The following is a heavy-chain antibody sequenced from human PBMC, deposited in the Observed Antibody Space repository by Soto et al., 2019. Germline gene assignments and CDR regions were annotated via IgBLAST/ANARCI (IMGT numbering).Heavy chain of an antibody. J-gene: IGHJ4*02. CDR3: AREGYPYGLDS. CDR1: GFSINSKY. V-gene: IGHV3-53*02. CDR2: TYTGGNT. Sequence: EVQLVETGGGLIQPGGSLSLSCAASGFSINSKYMTWVRQAPGKGLEWVSLTYTGGNTLYADSVKGRFTVAREMSTNTLFLQMDSVRGDDTAIYYCAREGYPYGLDSWGQGSLVAVSS. D-gene: IGHD4-17*01.